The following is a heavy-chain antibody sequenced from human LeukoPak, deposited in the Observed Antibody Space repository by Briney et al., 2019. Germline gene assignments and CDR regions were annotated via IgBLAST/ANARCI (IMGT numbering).Heavy chain of an antibody. Sequence: GGTLRLSCAASGFTFSSHGINWVRQAPGKGLEWVSGISWNSVSIGYADSVKGRFTISRDNAKNSLYLQMNSLRAEDTAFYYCAKDYYYGSGNYYSIDYWGQGILVTVSS. CDR1: GFTFSSHG. D-gene: IGHD3-10*01. V-gene: IGHV3-9*01. CDR2: ISWNSVSI. CDR3: AKDYYYGSGNYYSIDY. J-gene: IGHJ4*02.